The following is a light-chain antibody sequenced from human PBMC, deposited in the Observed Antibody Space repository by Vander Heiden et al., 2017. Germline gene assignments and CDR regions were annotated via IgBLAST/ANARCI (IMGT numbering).Light chain of an antibody. CDR1: QSVSSN. CDR2: GAS. J-gene: IGKJ1*01. Sequence: EIVMTQSPATLSVSPGERATLSCRASQSVSSNLAWYQQKPGQDPRLLIYGASTRATGIPARYSGSGSGTEFTLTISSLQSEDFAVYYCQQYNNWPPGTFGQGTKVEIK. CDR3: QQYNNWPPGT. V-gene: IGKV3-15*01.